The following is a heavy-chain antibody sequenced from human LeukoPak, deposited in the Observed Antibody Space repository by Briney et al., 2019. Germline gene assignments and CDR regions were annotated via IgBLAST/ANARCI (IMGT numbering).Heavy chain of an antibody. CDR3: ARGDYGGDYFDY. V-gene: IGHV3-33*01. CDR1: GFTFSAYG. J-gene: IGHJ4*02. D-gene: IGHD4-23*01. CDR2: IRFDGRDK. Sequence: PGGSLRLSCAASGFTFSAYGIHWVRQAPGKGLEWVALIRFDGRDKYYVDSVKGRFTISRDNSKNTLSLQMNSLRAEDTAVYYCARGDYGGDYFDYWGQGTLVTVSS.